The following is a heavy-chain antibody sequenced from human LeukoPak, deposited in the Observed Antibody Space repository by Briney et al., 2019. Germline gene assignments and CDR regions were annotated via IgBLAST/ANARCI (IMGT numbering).Heavy chain of an antibody. CDR1: GGSISSGSYY. CDR2: IYTSGST. D-gene: IGHD6-6*01. J-gene: IGHJ4*02. V-gene: IGHV4-61*02. CDR3: ARGAAARPLDY. Sequence: SETPSLTCTVSGGSISSGSYYWSWIRQPAGKGLEWIGRIYTSGSTNYNPSLKSRVTISVDTSKNQFSLKLSSVTAADTAVYYCARGAAARPLDYWGQGTLVTVSS.